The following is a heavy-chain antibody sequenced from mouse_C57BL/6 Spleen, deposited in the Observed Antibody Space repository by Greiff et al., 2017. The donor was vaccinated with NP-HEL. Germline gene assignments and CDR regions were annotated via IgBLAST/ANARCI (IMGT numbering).Heavy chain of an antibody. V-gene: IGHV5-17*01. D-gene: IGHD1-1*01. Sequence: EVKLMESGGGLVKPGGSLKLSCAASGFTFSDYGMHWVRQAPEKGLEWVAYISSGSSTIYYADTVKGRFTISRDNAKNTLFLQMTSLRSEDTAMYYCARVNYGSSPLPMDYWGQGTSVTVSS. CDR3: ARVNYGSSPLPMDY. CDR1: GFTFSDYG. CDR2: ISSGSSTI. J-gene: IGHJ4*01.